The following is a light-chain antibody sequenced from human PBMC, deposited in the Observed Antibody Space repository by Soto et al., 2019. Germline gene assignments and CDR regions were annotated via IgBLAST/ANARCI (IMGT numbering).Light chain of an antibody. V-gene: IGLV2-8*01. CDR1: SSDVGAYNY. Sequence: QSALTQPPSASGSPEQSVTISCTGTSSDVGAYNYVSWYQQLPGKAPKLIIYEVSKRPSGVPDRFSGSKSGNTASLTVSGLQAEDEADYYCTSYAGTYSFFYVFGTGTKVTVL. J-gene: IGLJ1*01. CDR3: TSYAGTYSFFYV. CDR2: EVS.